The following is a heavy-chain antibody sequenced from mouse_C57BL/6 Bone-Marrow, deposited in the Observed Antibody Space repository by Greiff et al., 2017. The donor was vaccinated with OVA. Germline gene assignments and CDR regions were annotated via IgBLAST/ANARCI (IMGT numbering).Heavy chain of an antibody. V-gene: IGHV14-2*01. CDR2: IDPEDGET. CDR1: GFNIKDYY. CDR3: ARSPLITTVVAMDC. D-gene: IGHD1-1*01. Sequence: VHVKQSGAELVKPGASVKLSCTASGFNIKDYYMHWVKQRPEQGLEWIGRIDPEDGETKYAPKFQGKATITADTSSNTAYLQLSSLTSEDTAVYYCARSPLITTVVAMDCWGQGTSVTVSS. J-gene: IGHJ4*01.